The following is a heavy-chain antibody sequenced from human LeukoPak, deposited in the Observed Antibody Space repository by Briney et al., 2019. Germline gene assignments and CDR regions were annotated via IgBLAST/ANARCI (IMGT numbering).Heavy chain of an antibody. CDR1: GFTFSSYA. CDR3: ARGPRTQWLATHCFDY. D-gene: IGHD6-19*01. Sequence: GGSLRLSCAASGFTFSSYAMHWVRQAPGKGLEWVAVISYDGSNKYYADSVKGRFTISRDNSKNTLYLQMNSLRAEDTAVYYCARGPRTQWLATHCFDYWGQGTLVTVSS. V-gene: IGHV3-30-3*01. J-gene: IGHJ4*02. CDR2: ISYDGSNK.